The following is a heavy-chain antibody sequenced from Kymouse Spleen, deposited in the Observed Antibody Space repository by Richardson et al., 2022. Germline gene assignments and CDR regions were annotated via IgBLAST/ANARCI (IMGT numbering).Heavy chain of an antibody. CDR1: GGSISSSSYY. CDR3: ARRDSSGWCFDY. D-gene: IGHD6-19*01. V-gene: IGHV4-39*01. Sequence: QLQLQESGPGLVKPSETLSLTCTVSGGSISSSSYYWGWIRQPPGKGLEWIGSIYYSGSTYYNPSLKSRVTISVDTSKNQFSLKLSSVTAADTAVYYCARRDSSGWCFDYWGQGTLVTVSS. CDR2: IYYSGST. J-gene: IGHJ4*02.